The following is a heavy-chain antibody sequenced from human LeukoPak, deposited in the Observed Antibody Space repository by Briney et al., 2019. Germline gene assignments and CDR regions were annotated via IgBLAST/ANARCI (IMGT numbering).Heavy chain of an antibody. D-gene: IGHD5-12*01. CDR3: GRVIVANNYYYYYMDV. Sequence: SETLSLTCTVSGGSISSSSYYWGWIRQPPGKGLEGIGSIYYSGSTYYNPSLKSRVTISVDTSKNQCSLKLSSVTAADTAVYYCGRVIVANNYYYYYMDVWGKGTTVTVSS. CDR1: GGSISSSSYY. CDR2: IYYSGST. J-gene: IGHJ6*03. V-gene: IGHV4-39*07.